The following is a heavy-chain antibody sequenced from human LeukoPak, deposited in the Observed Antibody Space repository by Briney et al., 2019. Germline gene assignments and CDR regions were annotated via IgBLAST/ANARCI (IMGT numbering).Heavy chain of an antibody. CDR3: ARNRDYGQTGYFDY. Sequence: PGGSLRLSCAASGFTVSSNYMSWVRQSPGKGLEWLSDIYSGGSTYYADSVKGRINIYRDHSKNTLYLQLNSLRAEDTAVYYCARNRDYGQTGYFDYWGQGTLVTVSS. D-gene: IGHD4/OR15-4a*01. V-gene: IGHV3-66*01. CDR2: IYSGGST. J-gene: IGHJ4*02. CDR1: GFTVSSNY.